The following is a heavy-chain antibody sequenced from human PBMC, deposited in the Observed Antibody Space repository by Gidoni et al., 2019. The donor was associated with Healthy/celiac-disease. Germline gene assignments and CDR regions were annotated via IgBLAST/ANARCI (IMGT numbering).Heavy chain of an antibody. V-gene: IGHV4-34*01. CDR2: INHSGST. D-gene: IGHD5-12*01. CDR1: GRSFSGYY. J-gene: IGHJ4*02. CDR3: ARVKMATIIY. Sequence: QVQLQQWGAGLLKPSETLSLTCAVYGRSFSGYYWTWIRQPPGKGLEWIGEINHSGSTNYNPSLKSRVTISVDTSKNQFSLKLSSVTAADTAVYYCARVKMATIIYWGQGTLVTVSS.